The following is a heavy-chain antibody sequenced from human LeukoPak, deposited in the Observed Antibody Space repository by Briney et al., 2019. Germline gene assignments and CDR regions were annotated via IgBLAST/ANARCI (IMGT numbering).Heavy chain of an antibody. Sequence: PGGSLRLSCTTSGFTFSSYGMHWVRQAPGKGLEEVAVIWYDGSKQFYADSVKGRFTISRDNSKNTLYLQMNSLRVEDTAVYYCAKDAHSGSYFDYWGQGILVTVSS. CDR3: AKDAHSGSYFDY. V-gene: IGHV3-33*06. CDR2: IWYDGSKQ. CDR1: GFTFSSYG. D-gene: IGHD1-26*01. J-gene: IGHJ4*01.